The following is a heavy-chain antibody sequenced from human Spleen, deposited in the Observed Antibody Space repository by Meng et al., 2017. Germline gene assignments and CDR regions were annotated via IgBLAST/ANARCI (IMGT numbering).Heavy chain of an antibody. D-gene: IGHD3-22*01. J-gene: IGHJ4*02. CDR3: ARDIRSGYDSSGYYSLPIDY. CDR2: ISAYNGNT. CDR1: GYTFTSYA. V-gene: IGHV1-18*01. Sequence: ASVKVSCKASGYTFTSYAMNWVRQAPGQGLEWMGWISAYNGNTNYAQKLQGRVTMTTDTSTSTAYMGLRSLRSDDTAVYYCARDIRSGYDSSGYYSLPIDYWGQGTLVTVSS.